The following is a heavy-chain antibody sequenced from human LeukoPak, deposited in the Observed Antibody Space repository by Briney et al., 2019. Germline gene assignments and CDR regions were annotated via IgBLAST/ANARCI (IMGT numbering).Heavy chain of an antibody. CDR1: GFTFNSYD. J-gene: IGHJ3*02. D-gene: IGHD6-19*01. CDR3: ARGLAVAGTGDAFDI. V-gene: IGHV3-33*01. CDR2: MWYDESSK. Sequence: GRSLRLSCAASGFTFNSYDMHWVRPAPGKGLEWVAIMWYDESSKYYADSVKGRFTISRDNSKNTLYLQMNSLRAEDTAVYYCARGLAVAGTGDAFDIWGQGTMVTVSS.